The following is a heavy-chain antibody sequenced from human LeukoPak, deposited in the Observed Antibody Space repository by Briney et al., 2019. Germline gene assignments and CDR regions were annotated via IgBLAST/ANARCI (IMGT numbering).Heavy chain of an antibody. J-gene: IGHJ4*02. Sequence: GSLRLSCAASGFSFNSYNMNWVRQAPGKGLEWVSSISSSSNYRYYAESVKGRFTISRDNANNSLYLQMNSLRVEDTAVYYCSRLRGYSYGYGDYWGQGTLVTVSS. CDR2: ISSSSNYR. CDR1: GFSFNSYN. D-gene: IGHD5-18*01. V-gene: IGHV3-21*01. CDR3: SRLRGYSYGYGDY.